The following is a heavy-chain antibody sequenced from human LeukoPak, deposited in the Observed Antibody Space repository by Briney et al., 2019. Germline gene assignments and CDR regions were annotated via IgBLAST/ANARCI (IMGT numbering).Heavy chain of an antibody. CDR3: AGGIAARVDY. J-gene: IGHJ4*02. V-gene: IGHV3-21*01. CDR1: GFTFSSYS. Sequence: GGSLRLSCAASGFTFSSYSMSWVRQAPGKGLEWVSSISSSSSYIYYADSVKGRFTISRDNAKNSLYLQMNSLRAEDTAVYYCAGGIAARVDYWGQGTLVTVSS. CDR2: ISSSSSYI. D-gene: IGHD6-6*01.